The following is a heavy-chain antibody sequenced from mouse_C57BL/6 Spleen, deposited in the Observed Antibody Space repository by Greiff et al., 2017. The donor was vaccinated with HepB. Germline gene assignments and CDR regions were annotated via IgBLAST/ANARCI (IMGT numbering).Heavy chain of an antibody. J-gene: IGHJ4*01. CDR1: GFTFNTYA. Sequence: EVQVVESGGGLVQPKGSLKLSCAASGFTFNTYAMHWVRQAPGKGLEWVARIRSKSSNYATYYADSVKDRFTISRDDSQSMLYLQMNNLKTEDTAMYYCVRTPHYGSSSVYAMDYWGQGTSVTVSS. D-gene: IGHD1-1*01. V-gene: IGHV10-3*01. CDR2: IRSKSSNYAT. CDR3: VRTPHYGSSSVYAMDY.